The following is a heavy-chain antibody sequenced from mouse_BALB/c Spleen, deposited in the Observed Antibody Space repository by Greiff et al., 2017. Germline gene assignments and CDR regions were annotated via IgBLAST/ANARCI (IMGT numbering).Heavy chain of an antibody. Sequence: QVQLQQSGAELAKPGASVKMSCKASGYTFTSYWMHWVKQRPGQGLEWIGYINPSTGYTEYNQKFKDKATLTADKSSSTAYMQLSSLTSEDSAVYYCARVYYDYDEGIYYYAMDYWGQGTSVTVSS. CDR3: ARVYYDYDEGIYYYAMDY. D-gene: IGHD2-4*01. J-gene: IGHJ4*01. CDR1: GYTFTSYW. CDR2: INPSTGYT. V-gene: IGHV1-7*01.